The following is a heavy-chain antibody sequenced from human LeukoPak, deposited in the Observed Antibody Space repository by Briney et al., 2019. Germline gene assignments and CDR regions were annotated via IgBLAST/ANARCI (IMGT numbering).Heavy chain of an antibody. D-gene: IGHD4-17*01. CDR3: ARPATVTTKGTGYYYGMDV. CDR1: GGTFSSYA. J-gene: IGHJ6*02. V-gene: IGHV1-69*04. CDR2: IIPILGIA. Sequence: ASVKVSCKASGGTFSSYAISWVRQAPGQGLEWMGRIIPILGIANYAQKFQGRVTITADKSTSTAYMELSSLRSEDTAVYYCARPATVTTKGTGYYYGMDVWGQGTTVTVSS.